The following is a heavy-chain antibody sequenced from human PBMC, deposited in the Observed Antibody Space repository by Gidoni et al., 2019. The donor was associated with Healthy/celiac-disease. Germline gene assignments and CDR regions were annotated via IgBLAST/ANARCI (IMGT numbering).Heavy chain of an antibody. CDR1: GFTFSSYG. CDR3: AKEVGIGDCGGDCYEDY. V-gene: IGHV3-30*18. CDR2: ISYDGSNK. Sequence: QVQLVESGGGVVQPGRSLRSSCAASGFTFSSYGMHWVRQAPGKGLEWVAVISYDGSNKYYADSVKGRFTISRDNSKNTLYLQMNSLRAEDTAVYYCAKEVGIGDCGGDCYEDYWGQGTLVTVSS. J-gene: IGHJ4*02. D-gene: IGHD2-21*02.